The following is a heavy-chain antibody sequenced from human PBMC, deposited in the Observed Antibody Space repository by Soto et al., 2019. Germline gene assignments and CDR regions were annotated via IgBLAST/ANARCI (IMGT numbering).Heavy chain of an antibody. CDR3: ARSMINRPDDAFDI. J-gene: IGHJ3*02. V-gene: IGHV4-59*01. CDR1: GGSISSYY. D-gene: IGHD3-16*01. Sequence: QVQLQESGPGLVKPSETLSLTCTVSGGSISSYYWSWIRQPPGKGLEWIAYIYYSGSTSTNYNPSIKSRVTISVDTSKNQFSLKLSSVTAADTAVYYCARSMINRPDDAFDIWGQGTMVTVSS. CDR2: IYYSGSTST.